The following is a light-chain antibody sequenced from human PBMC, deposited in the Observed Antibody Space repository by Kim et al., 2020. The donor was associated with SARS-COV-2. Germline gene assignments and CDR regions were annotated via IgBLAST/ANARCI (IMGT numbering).Light chain of an antibody. CDR1: SVDIGACDY. Sequence: GQSIAISSAGSSVDIGACDYVAWFQQHPGKVPKLLIYDVNRRPSGDSNRFSGSKSGSTASLTISGLQADDEADYYCSSFTTSSTFVFGGGTQLTVL. CDR3: SSFTTSSTFV. J-gene: IGLJ3*02. V-gene: IGLV2-14*03. CDR2: DVN.